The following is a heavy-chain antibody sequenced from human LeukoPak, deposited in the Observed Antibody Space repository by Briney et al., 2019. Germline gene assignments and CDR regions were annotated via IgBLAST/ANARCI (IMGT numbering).Heavy chain of an antibody. CDR2: IYYSGST. CDR1: GGSISSSSYY. CDR3: ARQSSSSAWFDP. D-gene: IGHD6-6*01. J-gene: IGHJ5*02. V-gene: IGHV4-39*01. Sequence: SETLSLTCTVSGGSISSSSYYWGWIRQPRGKGLEWIGSIYYSGSTYYNPSLKSRVTISVDTSKNQFSLKLSSVTAADTAVYYCARQSSSSAWFDPWGQGTLVTVSS.